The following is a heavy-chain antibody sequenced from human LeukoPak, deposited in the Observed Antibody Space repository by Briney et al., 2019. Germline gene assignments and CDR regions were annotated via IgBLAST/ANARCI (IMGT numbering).Heavy chain of an antibody. D-gene: IGHD2-2*01. CDR1: GFTFSNTA. J-gene: IGHJ4*02. CDR3: VKRTMAGVLERRTYYFDY. V-gene: IGHV3-23*01. CDR2: ISGSGLNA. Sequence: GGSLRLSCAASGFTFSNTAMSWVRQAPGKGLEWLSIISGSGLNAYYADSVKGRFTISRDNSKSTLFLQMNSLRAEDTALYFCVKRTMAGVLERRTYYFDYWGQGSLVTVSS.